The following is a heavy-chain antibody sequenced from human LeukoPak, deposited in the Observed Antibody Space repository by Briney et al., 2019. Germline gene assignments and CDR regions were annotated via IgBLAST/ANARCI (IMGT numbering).Heavy chain of an antibody. Sequence: PSETLSLTCTVSGASISSYFWSWIRQPPGKGLEWIGYMYHDGDTYYNPSLKGRVTISVDRSKNQFSLKVSSVTAADTAVYYCARGGVAPSGGPFFDYWGQGTLVTVSS. D-gene: IGHD3-10*01. CDR3: ARGGVAPSGGPFFDY. J-gene: IGHJ4*02. CDR1: GASISSYF. CDR2: MYHDGDT. V-gene: IGHV4-30-2*01.